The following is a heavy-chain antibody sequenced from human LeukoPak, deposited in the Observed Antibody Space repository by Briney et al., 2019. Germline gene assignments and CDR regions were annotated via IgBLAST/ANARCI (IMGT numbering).Heavy chain of an antibody. CDR2: INHSGST. Sequence: PSETLSLTCAVYGGSFSGYYWSWIRQPPGKGLEWIGEINHSGSTNYNPSLKSRVTISVDTSKNQFSLKLSFVTAADTAVYYCAKTPENYGDYFDYWGQGTLVTVSS. CDR3: AKTPENYGDYFDY. CDR1: GGSFSGYY. J-gene: IGHJ4*02. V-gene: IGHV4-34*01. D-gene: IGHD4-17*01.